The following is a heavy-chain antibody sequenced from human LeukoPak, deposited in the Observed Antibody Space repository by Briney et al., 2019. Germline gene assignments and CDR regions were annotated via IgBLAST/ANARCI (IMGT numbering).Heavy chain of an antibody. CDR2: IIPIFGTA. Sequence: SVKVSCKASGGTFSSYAISWVRQAPGQGLEWMGGIIPIFGTANYAQKFQGRVTITTDESTSTAYMELRSLTSDDTAIYYCARGLGYCSGGTCPNDYWGQGTLVTVSS. V-gene: IGHV1-69*05. D-gene: IGHD2-15*01. CDR1: GGTFSSYA. CDR3: ARGLGYCSGGTCPNDY. J-gene: IGHJ4*02.